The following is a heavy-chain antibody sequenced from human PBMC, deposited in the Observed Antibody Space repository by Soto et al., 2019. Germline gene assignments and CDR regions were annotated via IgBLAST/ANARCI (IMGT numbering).Heavy chain of an antibody. D-gene: IGHD2-21*02. V-gene: IGHV4-4*02. CDR1: GGSISSSNW. Sequence: SETLSLTCAVSGGSISSSNWWSWVRQPPGKGLEWIGEIYHSGSTNYNPSLKSRVTISVDKSKNQFSLKLSSVTAADTAVYYCAFTGKPGGDNRHPNWFDPWGQGTLVTVSS. J-gene: IGHJ5*02. CDR2: IYHSGST. CDR3: AFTGKPGGDNRHPNWFDP.